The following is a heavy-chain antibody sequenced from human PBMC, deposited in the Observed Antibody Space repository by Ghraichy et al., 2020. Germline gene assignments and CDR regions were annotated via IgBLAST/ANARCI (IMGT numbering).Heavy chain of an antibody. D-gene: IGHD4-23*01. CDR1: GFTFSGSA. CDR3: TRPYYGGNSEEVDV. Sequence: GESLNISCAASGFTFSGSAMHWVRQASGKGLEWVGRIRSKANSYATAYAASLKGRFTISRDDSKNTAFLQMNSLETEDTAVYYCTRPYYGGNSEEVDVWGQGTTVTVSS. J-gene: IGHJ6*02. CDR2: IRSKANSYAT. V-gene: IGHV3-73*01.